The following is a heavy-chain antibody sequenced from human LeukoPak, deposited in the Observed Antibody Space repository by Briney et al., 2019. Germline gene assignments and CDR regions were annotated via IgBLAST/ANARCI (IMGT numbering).Heavy chain of an antibody. J-gene: IGHJ4*02. CDR3: ARDMVRGVIRYFDY. CDR2: IIPIFGTA. CDR1: GGTFSSYA. Sequence: LVKVSCKASGGTFSSYAISWVRQAPGQGLEWMGGIIPIFGTANYAQKFQGRVTITADESTSTAYMELSSLRSEDTAVYYCARDMVRGVIRYFDYWGQGTLVTVSS. D-gene: IGHD3-10*01. V-gene: IGHV1-69*13.